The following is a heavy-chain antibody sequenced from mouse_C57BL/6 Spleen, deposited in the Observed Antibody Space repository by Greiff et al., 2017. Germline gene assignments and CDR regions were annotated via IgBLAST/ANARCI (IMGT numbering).Heavy chain of an antibody. D-gene: IGHD2-4*01. CDR3: AREGIYYDYPAY. CDR1: GYTFTSYT. V-gene: IGHV1-4*01. J-gene: IGHJ3*01. CDR2: INPSSGYN. Sequence: QVKLQQSGAELARPGASVKMSCKASGYTFTSYTMHWVKQTPGQGLEWIGYINPSSGYNKYNQKFKDKATLTADKSSSTAYMQLSSLTSEDSAVYYCAREGIYYDYPAYWGQGTLVTVSA.